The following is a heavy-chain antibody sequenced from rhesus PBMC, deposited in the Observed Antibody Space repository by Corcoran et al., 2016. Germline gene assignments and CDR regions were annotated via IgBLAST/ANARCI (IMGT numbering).Heavy chain of an antibody. CDR2: SYGGSGST. CDR1: GYSISSGYG. V-gene: IGHV4-127*01. D-gene: IGHD4-23*01. CDR3: ARDQPLYSNYGRYYFDY. J-gene: IGHJ4*01. Sequence: QVQLQESGPGLVKPSETLSLTCAVSGYSISSGYGWGWIRQPPGKGLEWIGQSYGGSGSTYYTPTLKSLVTVSQATSQNQFSLKLGSVTAADTAVYYCARDQPLYSNYGRYYFDYWGQGVLVTVSS.